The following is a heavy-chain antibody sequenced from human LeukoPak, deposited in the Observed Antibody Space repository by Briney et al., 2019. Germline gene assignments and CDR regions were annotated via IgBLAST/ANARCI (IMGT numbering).Heavy chain of an antibody. CDR1: GFTFSSYG. D-gene: IGHD3-22*01. V-gene: IGHV3-23*01. CDR2: ISGSGGST. Sequence: PGGTLRLSCAASGFTFSSYGMSWVRQAPGKGLEWVSAISGSGGSTYYADSVKGRFTISRDNSKNTLYLQMNSLRAEDTALYYCARDLELVNYYDSSGPFDYWGQGTLVTVSS. J-gene: IGHJ4*02. CDR3: ARDLELVNYYDSSGPFDY.